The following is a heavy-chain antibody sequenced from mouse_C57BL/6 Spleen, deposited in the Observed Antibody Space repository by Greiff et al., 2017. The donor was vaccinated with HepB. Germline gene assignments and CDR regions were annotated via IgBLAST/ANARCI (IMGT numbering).Heavy chain of an antibody. CDR3: ARTGNYVGDY. Sequence: QVQLQQSGPELVKPGASVKISCKASGYAFSSSWMNWVKQRPGKGLEWIGRIYPGDGDTNYNGKFKGKATLTADKSSSTAYMQLSSLTSEDSAVYFCARTGNYVGDYWGQGTTLTVSS. CDR2: IYPGDGDT. V-gene: IGHV1-82*01. D-gene: IGHD2-1*01. J-gene: IGHJ2*01. CDR1: GYAFSSSW.